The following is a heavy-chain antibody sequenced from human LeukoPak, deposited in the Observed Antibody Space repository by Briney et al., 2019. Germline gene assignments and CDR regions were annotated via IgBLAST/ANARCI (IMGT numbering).Heavy chain of an antibody. CDR3: AREISRQIQLWLNY. CDR2: IRYDGSNK. Sequence: GGSLRLSCAASGFTFSSYGMHWVRQAPGKGLEWVAFIRYDGSNKYYADSVKGRFTISRDNSKNTLYLQMNSLRAEDTAVYYCAREISRQIQLWLNYWGQGTLVTVSS. D-gene: IGHD5-18*01. CDR1: GFTFSSYG. J-gene: IGHJ4*02. V-gene: IGHV3-30*02.